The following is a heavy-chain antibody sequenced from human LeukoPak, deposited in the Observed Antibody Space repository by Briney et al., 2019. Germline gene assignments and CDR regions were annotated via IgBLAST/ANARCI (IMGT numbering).Heavy chain of an antibody. J-gene: IGHJ5*02. Sequence: GGSLILSCAASGFTFSNYWMIWVRQAPGKGLEWVTNIKQGGSEKRYADSVRGRFTVSRDNAQTSLYLQMSSLRAEDTAVYYCARASDPWLQLTWGQGTLVTVSS. D-gene: IGHD5-24*01. CDR3: ARASDPWLQLT. V-gene: IGHV3-7*05. CDR1: GFTFSNYW. CDR2: IKQGGSEK.